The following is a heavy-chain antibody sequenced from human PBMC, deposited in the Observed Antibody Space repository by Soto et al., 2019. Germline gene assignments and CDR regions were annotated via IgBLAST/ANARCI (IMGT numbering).Heavy chain of an antibody. CDR3: ASNTYDILTDFDHLTAFDI. CDR1: GGSISSYY. Sequence: QVQLQESGPGLVKSSETLSLTCTVSGGSISSYYWSWLRQSAGKGLEWIGRIYTSGSTNYNPSLKSRLTMSVDTSKSQFSLKLNSVTAADTAVYYCASNTYDILTDFDHLTAFDIWGQGTLVTVSS. J-gene: IGHJ3*02. D-gene: IGHD3-9*01. V-gene: IGHV4-4*07. CDR2: IYTSGST.